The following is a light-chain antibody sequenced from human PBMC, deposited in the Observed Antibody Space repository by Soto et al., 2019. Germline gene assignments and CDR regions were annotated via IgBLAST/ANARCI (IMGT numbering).Light chain of an antibody. CDR2: DVN. CDR3: TSWTTSTTMI. CDR1: RRDIGAYNF. J-gene: IGLJ2*01. Sequence: QSALTQPASVSGAPGESSTISCTGNRRDIGAYNFVSWYQQHPGKAPKLMLYDVNIRPSGVSNRFSGSKSGNTASLTISGLQAEDEADYYCTSWTTSTTMIFGGGTKVTVL. V-gene: IGLV2-14*03.